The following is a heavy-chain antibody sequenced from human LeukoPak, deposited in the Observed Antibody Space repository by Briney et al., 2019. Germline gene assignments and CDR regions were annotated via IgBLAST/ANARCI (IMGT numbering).Heavy chain of an antibody. D-gene: IGHD5-24*01. CDR2: FSSSSSYI. J-gene: IGHJ4*02. Sequence: GSLRLSCAASGFTFSNYDMHWVRQAPGKGLEWVSAFSSSSSYIYYADSIKGRFTISRDNAENSLYLQMNSLRAVDTAVYFCARGEEKATITALDSWGQGTLVTVSS. V-gene: IGHV3-21*01. CDR1: GFTFSNYD. CDR3: ARGEEKATITALDS.